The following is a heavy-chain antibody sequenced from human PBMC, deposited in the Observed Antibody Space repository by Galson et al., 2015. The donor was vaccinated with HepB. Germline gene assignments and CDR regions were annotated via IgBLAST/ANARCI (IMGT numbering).Heavy chain of an antibody. CDR3: ARGRKITFGGVIVLAFGI. J-gene: IGHJ3*02. V-gene: IGHV1-8*01. D-gene: IGHD3-16*02. CDR2: NT. Sequence: NTGYAQKFQGRVTMTRNTSISTAYMELGSLRSEDTAVYYCARGRKITFGGVIVLAFGIWGQGTMVTVSS.